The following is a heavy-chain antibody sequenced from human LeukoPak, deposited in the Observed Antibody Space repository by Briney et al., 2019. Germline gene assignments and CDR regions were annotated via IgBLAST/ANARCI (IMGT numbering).Heavy chain of an antibody. J-gene: IGHJ4*02. V-gene: IGHV3-30-3*01. CDR2: ISYDGSNK. CDR1: GFTFSSYA. D-gene: IGHD2-2*01. Sequence: GRSLRLSCAASGFTFSSYAMHWVRQAPGKGLEWVAVISYDGSNKYYADSVKGRFTISRDNSKNTLYLQMNSLRAEDTAVYYYARDPTVPAATYYFDYWGQGTLVTVSS. CDR3: ARDPTVPAATYYFDY.